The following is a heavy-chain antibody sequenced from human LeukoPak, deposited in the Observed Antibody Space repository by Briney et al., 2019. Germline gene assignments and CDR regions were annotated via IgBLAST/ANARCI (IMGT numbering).Heavy chain of an antibody. CDR3: ARALETYYDFWSGYSGYWYFDL. CDR2: IYYSGST. CDR1: GGSISNGGHY. D-gene: IGHD3-3*01. V-gene: IGHV4-30-4*08. J-gene: IGHJ2*01. Sequence: SETLSLTCTVSGGSISNGGHYWSWIRQHPGKGLEWIGHIYYSGSTYYNPSLKSRVTISVDTSKNQFSLKLSSVTAADTAVYYCARALETYYDFWSGYSGYWYFDLWGRGTLVTVSS.